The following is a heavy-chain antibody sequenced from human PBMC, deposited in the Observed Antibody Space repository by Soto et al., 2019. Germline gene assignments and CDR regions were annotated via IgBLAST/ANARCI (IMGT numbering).Heavy chain of an antibody. CDR1: GFTFRTYG. V-gene: IGHV3-33*01. J-gene: IGHJ4*02. D-gene: IGHD1-26*01. CDR2: IWYDASNK. Sequence: VQLVESGGGVVQPGRSLRLSCAASGFTFRTYGMYWVRQAPGKGLEWVAVIWYDASNKYYADSVKGRFTISRDNSENTLYLQMNSLRAEDTAVYYCARVRVDGGERDLWGQGTLVTVSS. CDR3: ARVRVDGGERDL.